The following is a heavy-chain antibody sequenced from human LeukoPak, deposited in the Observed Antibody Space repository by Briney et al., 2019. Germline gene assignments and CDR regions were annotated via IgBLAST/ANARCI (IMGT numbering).Heavy chain of an antibody. Sequence: ASVKVSCKASGYTFTSYGISWVRQAPGQGLEWMGWISTYKNNTNYAQKLQGRVTMTTDTSTSTAYMELRSLRSDDTAVYYCARDPGSYRSGYWGQGTLVTVSS. J-gene: IGHJ4*02. D-gene: IGHD3-16*02. CDR3: ARDPGSYRSGY. CDR2: ISTYKNNT. V-gene: IGHV1-18*01. CDR1: GYTFTSYG.